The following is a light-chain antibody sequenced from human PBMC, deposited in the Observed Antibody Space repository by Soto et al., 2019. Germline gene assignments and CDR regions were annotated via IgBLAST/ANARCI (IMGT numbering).Light chain of an antibody. CDR3: QQSYSASVT. CDR2: AAS. Sequence: IQVTQSPSSLSASVGDRVTITCRTSQTLMNYLNGYQQKPGKAPKLLIYAASNLQSGVPSRFSGSGSGTDVTLTISNLQPEDFETYYGQQSYSASVTFGQGTEVVIK. J-gene: IGKJ1*01. V-gene: IGKV1-39*01. CDR1: QTLMNY.